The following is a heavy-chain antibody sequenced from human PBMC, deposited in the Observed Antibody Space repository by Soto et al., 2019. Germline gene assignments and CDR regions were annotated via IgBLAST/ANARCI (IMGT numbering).Heavy chain of an antibody. CDR3: ARDIISSGPDS. CDR2: INAGNGDT. CDR1: GYTFTSYG. J-gene: IGHJ4*02. V-gene: IGHV1-3*01. Sequence: GASVKVSCKASGYTFTSYGVHWVRQAPGQGLEWMGWINAGNGDTKYSQKFQGRVTITRDTSASAAYMDLGSLTSEDTAVYYCARDIISSGPDSWGQGALVTVSS. D-gene: IGHD3-3*02.